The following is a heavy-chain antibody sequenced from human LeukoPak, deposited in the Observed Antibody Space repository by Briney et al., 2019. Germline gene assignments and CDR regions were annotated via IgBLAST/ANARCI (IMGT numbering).Heavy chain of an antibody. Sequence: PSETLSLTCTVSGGSISNYYWSWIRQPPGKGLEWIGYIYYTGNTNYSPSLKSRVTISVDTSKNQFSLKLSSVTAADTAVYYCARLGVASRGYSYGPDYWGQGTLVTVSS. J-gene: IGHJ4*02. CDR3: ARLGVASRGYSYGPDY. CDR2: IYYTGNT. CDR1: GGSISNYY. D-gene: IGHD5-18*01. V-gene: IGHV4-59*08.